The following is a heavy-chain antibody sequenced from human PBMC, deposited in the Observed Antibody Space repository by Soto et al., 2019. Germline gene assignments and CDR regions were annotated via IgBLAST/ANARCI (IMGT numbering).Heavy chain of an antibody. D-gene: IGHD5-18*01. V-gene: IGHV4-31*03. CDR2: IYYSGST. CDR1: GGSISSGGYY. CDR3: AGSQGGSGYSYGKYHYYYGMDV. J-gene: IGHJ6*02. Sequence: SETLSLTCTVSGGSISSGGYYWSWIRQHPGKGLEWIGYIYYSGSTYYNPSLKSRVTISVDTSKNQFSLKLSSVTAADTAVYYCAGSQGGSGYSYGKYHYYYGMDVWGQGTTVTVSS.